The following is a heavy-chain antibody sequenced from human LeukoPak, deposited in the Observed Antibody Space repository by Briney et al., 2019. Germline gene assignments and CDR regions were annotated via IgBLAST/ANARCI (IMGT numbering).Heavy chain of an antibody. Sequence: GGSLRLACTASGFTFGDYAMSWFRQAPGKGLEWVGFSRNKAYGGTTEYAASVKGRFTISRDDSKNIAYLQMNSLKTEDTGVYYCGSGSGWYSPDYWGQGTLVTVSS. CDR3: GSGSGWYSPDY. CDR2: SRNKAYGGTT. J-gene: IGHJ4*02. CDR1: GFTFGDYA. D-gene: IGHD6-19*01. V-gene: IGHV3-49*03.